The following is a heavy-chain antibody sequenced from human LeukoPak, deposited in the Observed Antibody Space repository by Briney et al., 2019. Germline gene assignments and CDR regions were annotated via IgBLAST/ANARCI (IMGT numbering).Heavy chain of an antibody. D-gene: IGHD6-13*01. Sequence: PSETLSLTCTVSGGSISSYYWSWIRQPPGKGLEWIGYIYYSGSTNYNPSLKSRVTISVDTSKNQFSLKLSSVTAADTAVYYCASPTHFIDSSSWYGFDYWGQGTLVTVSS. CDR3: ASPTHFIDSSSWYGFDY. CDR2: IYYSGST. J-gene: IGHJ4*02. V-gene: IGHV4-59*01. CDR1: GGSISSYY.